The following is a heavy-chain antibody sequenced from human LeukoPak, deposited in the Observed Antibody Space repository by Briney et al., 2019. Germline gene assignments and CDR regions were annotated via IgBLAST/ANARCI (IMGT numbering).Heavy chain of an antibody. CDR2: IYYSGST. Sequence: PSETLSLTCTVSGGSISSYYWSWIRQPPGKGLEWIGYIYYSGSTNYNPSLKSRVTISVDTSKNQFSLKLSSVTAADTAVYYCARELAAMYYFDYWGQGTLVTVSS. CDR1: GGSISSYY. J-gene: IGHJ4*02. V-gene: IGHV4-59*01. CDR3: ARELAAMYYFDY. D-gene: IGHD6-13*01.